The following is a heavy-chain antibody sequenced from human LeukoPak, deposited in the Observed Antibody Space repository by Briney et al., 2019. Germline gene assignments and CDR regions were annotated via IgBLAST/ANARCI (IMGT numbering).Heavy chain of an antibody. CDR2: IYYSGST. CDR3: ARASAAANIFYYYYMDV. V-gene: IGHV4-39*07. CDR1: GGSISSSSYY. D-gene: IGHD6-13*01. Sequence: SETLSLTCTVSGGSISSSSYYWGWIRQPPGKGLEWIGSIYYSGSTYYNPSLKSRVTISVDTSKNQFSLKLSSVTAADTAVYYCARASAAANIFYYYYMDVWGKGTTVTVSS. J-gene: IGHJ6*03.